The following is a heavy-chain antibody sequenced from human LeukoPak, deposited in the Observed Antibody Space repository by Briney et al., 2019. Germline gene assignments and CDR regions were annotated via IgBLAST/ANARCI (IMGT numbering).Heavy chain of an antibody. J-gene: IGHJ6*03. V-gene: IGHV4-34*01. CDR2: INHSGST. CDR1: GGSFSGYY. D-gene: IGHD2-2*01. CDR3: ARVVPAAISSYYYYYMDV. Sequence: SETLSLTCAVYGGSFSGYYWSWIRQPPGKGLEWIGEINHSGSTNYNPSLKSRVTISVDTSKNQFSLKLSSVTAADTAVYYCARVVPAAISSYYYYYMDVWGKGTTVTISS.